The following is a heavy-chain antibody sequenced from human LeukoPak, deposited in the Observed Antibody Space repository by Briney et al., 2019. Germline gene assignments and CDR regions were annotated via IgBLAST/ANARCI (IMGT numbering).Heavy chain of an antibody. V-gene: IGHV3-30*19. J-gene: IGHJ4*02. D-gene: IGHD3-3*01. CDR1: GFTFRIYG. CDR3: ARAPASAWHTFDY. Sequence: PGGSLRLSCAASGFTFRIYGMHWVRQAPGKGLEWVTIISSDGSSKYYADSVKGRFTFSRDNSKDTLYLQMNSLRPEDTAVYYCARAPASAWHTFDYWGQGTLVTVSS. CDR2: ISSDGSSK.